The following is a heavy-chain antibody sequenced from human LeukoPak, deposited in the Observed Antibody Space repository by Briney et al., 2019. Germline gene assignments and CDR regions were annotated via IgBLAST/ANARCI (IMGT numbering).Heavy chain of an antibody. J-gene: IGHJ3*02. CDR3: ATRGSFPVAFDI. V-gene: IGHV4-59*08. D-gene: IGHD1-26*01. CDR1: GGSISSYY. CDR2: IYYSGST. Sequence: PSETLSLTCTVSGGSISSYYWSWIRQPPGKGLEWIGYIYYSGSTNYNPSLKSRVTISVDTSKNQFSLKLSSVTAADTAVYYCATRGSFPVAFDIWGQGTMVTVSS.